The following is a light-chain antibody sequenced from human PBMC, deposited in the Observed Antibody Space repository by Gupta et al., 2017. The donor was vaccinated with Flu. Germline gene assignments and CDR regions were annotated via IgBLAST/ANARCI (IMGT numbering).Light chain of an antibody. V-gene: IGLV3-25*03. J-gene: IGLJ1*01. Sequence: SYELTQPPSVSVSPGQTARITCSGDALPKQYAYWYQQKPGQAPVLLIYKASERPPGIPERFSGSSSGTTVTLTIIGVQAEDEADYYCQSADSSGTHVFGPGTKVTVL. CDR1: ALPKQY. CDR2: KAS. CDR3: QSADSSGTHV.